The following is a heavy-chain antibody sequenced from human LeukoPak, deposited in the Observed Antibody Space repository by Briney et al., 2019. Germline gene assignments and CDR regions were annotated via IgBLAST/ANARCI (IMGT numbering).Heavy chain of an antibody. V-gene: IGHV3-23*01. CDR3: AKDLQRYCSGGSCYSPDY. J-gene: IGHJ4*02. CDR2: ISGSGGST. CDR1: GFTFSSYG. D-gene: IGHD2-15*01. Sequence: GGSLRLSCAASGFTFSSYGMSWVRQAPGKGLEWVSAISGSGGSTYYADSVKGRFTISRDNSKNTVYLQMNSLRVEDTAVYYCAKDLQRYCSGGSCYSPDYWGQGTLVTVSS.